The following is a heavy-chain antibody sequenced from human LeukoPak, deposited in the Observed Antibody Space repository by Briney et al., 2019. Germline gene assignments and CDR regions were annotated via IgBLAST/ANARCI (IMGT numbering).Heavy chain of an antibody. CDR1: GYTFTTIA. Sequence: ASVKVSCKASGYTFTTIALNWVRQAPGQGLEWMGWISAYNGNTNYAQKLQGRVTMTTDTSTSTAYMELRSLRSDDTAVYYCARLQFGYLPFDYWGQGTLVTVSS. CDR2: ISAYNGNT. J-gene: IGHJ4*02. CDR3: ARLQFGYLPFDY. V-gene: IGHV1-18*04. D-gene: IGHD2-21*01.